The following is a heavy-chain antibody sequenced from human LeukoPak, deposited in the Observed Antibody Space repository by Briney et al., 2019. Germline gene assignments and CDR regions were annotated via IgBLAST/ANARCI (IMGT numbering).Heavy chain of an antibody. V-gene: IGHV3-21*06. Sequence: GGSLRLSCAASGFSFSSYMLNWVREAPGKGVEWGSSISSSSSYIYYADSVKGRFTISRDNAKNSLLLQMNSLRAEDTAVYYCTRDRWSSSSASFDYWGLGTLVIVSS. CDR3: TRDRWSSSSASFDY. D-gene: IGHD6-6*01. J-gene: IGHJ4*02. CDR1: GFSFSSYM. CDR2: ISSSSSYI.